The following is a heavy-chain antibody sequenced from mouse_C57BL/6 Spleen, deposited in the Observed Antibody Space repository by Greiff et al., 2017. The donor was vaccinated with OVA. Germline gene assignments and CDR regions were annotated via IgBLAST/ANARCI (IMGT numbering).Heavy chain of an antibody. CDR1: GYAFSSSW. D-gene: IGHD1-1*01. CDR3: AREGSSYLYYFDY. J-gene: IGHJ2*01. V-gene: IGHV1-82*01. CDR2: IYPGDGDT. Sequence: QVQLKESGPELVKPGASVKISCKASGYAFSSSWMNWVKQRPGKGLEWIGRIYPGDGDTNYNGKFKGKATLTADKSSSTASMQLSSRTSEDSAVYFWAREGSSYLYYFDYWGQGTTLTVSS.